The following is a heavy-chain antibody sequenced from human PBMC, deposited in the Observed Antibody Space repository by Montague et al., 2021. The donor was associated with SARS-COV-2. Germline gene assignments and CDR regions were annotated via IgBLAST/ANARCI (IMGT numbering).Heavy chain of an antibody. CDR3: ARGSYVPDAFDI. CDR2: IYYSEST. V-gene: IGHV4-59*12. J-gene: IGHJ3*02. Sequence: SETLSLTCTVSGGSISSYYWSWIRQPPGKGLEWIGYIYYSESTNYNPSLKSRVTISLDTSKNQFSLKLNSVTAADTAVYYCARGSYVPDAFDIWGQGTMVTVSS. CDR1: GGSISSYY. D-gene: IGHD3-10*02.